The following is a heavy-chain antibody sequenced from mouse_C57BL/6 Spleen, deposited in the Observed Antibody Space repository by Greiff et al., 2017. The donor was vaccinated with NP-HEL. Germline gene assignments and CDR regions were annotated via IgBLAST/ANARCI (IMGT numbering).Heavy chain of an antibody. J-gene: IGHJ2*01. V-gene: IGHV1-52*01. D-gene: IGHD2-3*01. CDR1: GYTFTSYW. Sequence: QVQLKQPGAELVRPGSSVKLSCKASGYTFTSYWMHWVKQRPIQGLEWIGNIDPSDSETHYNQKFKDKATLTVDKSSSTAYMQLSSLTSEDSAVYYCARQGGSDGYYFDYWGQGTTLTVSS. CDR3: ARQGGSDGYYFDY. CDR2: IDPSDSET.